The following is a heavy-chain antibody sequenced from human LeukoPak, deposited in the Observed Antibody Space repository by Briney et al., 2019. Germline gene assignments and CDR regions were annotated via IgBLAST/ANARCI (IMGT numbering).Heavy chain of an antibody. CDR2: ISNSGRTI. V-gene: IGHV3-48*03. J-gene: IGHJ3*02. D-gene: IGHD3-16*01. CDR3: ARWGYDAFDM. CDR1: GFTFSSYE. Sequence: GGSLRLSCAASGFTFSSYEMNWVRQAPGKGLEWVSYISNSGRTIYYADSVKGRFTISRDNAKNLVNLQMNSLRAEDTAVYYCARWGYDAFDMWGQGTKVTVSS.